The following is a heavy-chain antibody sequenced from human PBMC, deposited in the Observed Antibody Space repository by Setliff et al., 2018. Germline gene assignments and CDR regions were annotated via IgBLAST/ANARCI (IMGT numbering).Heavy chain of an antibody. CDR3: ARLYIVVVVAATPAWFDP. CDR1: GYTFTGYY. CDR2: INPNSGGT. V-gene: IGHV1-2*04. Sequence: GASVKVSCKASGYTFTGYYMHWVRQAPGQGLEWMGWINPNSGGTNYAQKFQGWVTMTRDTSISTAYMELSRLRSDDTAVYYCARLYIVVVVAATPAWFDPWGQGTLVTVSS. D-gene: IGHD2-15*01. J-gene: IGHJ5*02.